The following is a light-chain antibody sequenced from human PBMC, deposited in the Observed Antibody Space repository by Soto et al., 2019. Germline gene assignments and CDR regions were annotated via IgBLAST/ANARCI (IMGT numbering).Light chain of an antibody. CDR2: DAS. V-gene: IGKV1-33*01. CDR1: QGINND. J-gene: IGKJ3*01. Sequence: DFQMTQSPSSLSASVGDRVTITCQASQGINNDLNWYQHKLEKAPKLLIYDASSLETGVPSRFSGSVSGTEFTFTISSLQPEGISTYYCQQYGDLPFTFGPGTKVAI. CDR3: QQYGDLPFT.